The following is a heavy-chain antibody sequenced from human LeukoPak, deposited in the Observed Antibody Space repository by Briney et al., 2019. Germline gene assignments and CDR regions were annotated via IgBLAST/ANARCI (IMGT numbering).Heavy chain of an antibody. CDR1: GFTFSSYS. J-gene: IGHJ5*02. Sequence: GGSLRLSCAASGFTFSSYSMNWVRQAPGKGLEWVSSISSSSSYIHYADSVKGRFTISRDNAKNSLYLQMNSLRAEDTAVYYCARDWDVVVPAAIWFDPWGQGTLVTVSS. CDR2: ISSSSSYI. V-gene: IGHV3-21*01. D-gene: IGHD2-2*01. CDR3: ARDWDVVVPAAIWFDP.